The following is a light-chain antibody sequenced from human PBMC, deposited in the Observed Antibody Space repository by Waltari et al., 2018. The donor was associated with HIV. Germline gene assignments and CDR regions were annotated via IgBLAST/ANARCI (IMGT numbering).Light chain of an antibody. J-gene: IGLJ1*01. CDR1: ALPKNY. CDR3: YSTDSSGNHRGV. V-gene: IGLV3-10*01. Sequence: SYELTQPPSVSVSPGQTARITCSGDALPKNYAYWCQQKSGQAPVLVIYEDSKRPSGIPERFSGSSSGTMATLTISGAQVEDEADYYCYSTDSSGNHRGVFGTGTKVTVL. CDR2: EDS.